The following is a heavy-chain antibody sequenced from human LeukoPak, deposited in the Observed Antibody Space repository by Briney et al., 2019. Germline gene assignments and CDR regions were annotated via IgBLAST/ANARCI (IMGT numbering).Heavy chain of an antibody. V-gene: IGHV3-43*01. D-gene: IGHD5-18*01. CDR1: GFTFDDYT. CDR3: AKDRHSGCSYVVDY. Sequence: GGSLRLSCAASGFTFDDYTMHWVRQAPGKGLEWVSLISWDGGSTYYADSVKGCFTITSNNCKNSLNQQMNRLRTEVTALYYCAKDRHSGCSYVVDYWGQGTLVTVSS. CDR2: ISWDGGST. J-gene: IGHJ4*02.